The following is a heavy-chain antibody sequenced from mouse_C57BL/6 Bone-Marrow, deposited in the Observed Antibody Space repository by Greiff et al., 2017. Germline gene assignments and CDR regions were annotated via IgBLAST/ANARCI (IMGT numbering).Heavy chain of an antibody. CDR3: ARDYGSYFDY. Sequence: VQLQQSGAELARPGASVKLSCKASGYTFTSYGISWVKQRTGQGLEWIGEIYPRSGNTYYNEKFKGKATLTADKSSSTAYMELRSLTSEDSAVSFCARDYGSYFDYWGQGTTLTVSS. V-gene: IGHV1-81*01. CDR1: GYTFTSYG. CDR2: IYPRSGNT. J-gene: IGHJ2*01. D-gene: IGHD1-1*01.